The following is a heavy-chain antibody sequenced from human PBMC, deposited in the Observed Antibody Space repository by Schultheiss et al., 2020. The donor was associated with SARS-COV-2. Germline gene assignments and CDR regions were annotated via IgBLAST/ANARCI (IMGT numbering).Heavy chain of an antibody. CDR1: GFSLSTSGVG. D-gene: IGHD3-9*01. J-gene: IGHJ5*02. V-gene: IGHV2-5*01. CDR2: IYWNDDK. CDR3: ANRRRYYDILDLNWFDP. Sequence: SGPTLVKPTQTLTLTCTFSGFSLSTSGVGVGLIRQPPGKALEWLALIYWNDDKRYSPSLKSRLTITKDTSKNQVVLTMTNMDPVDTATYYCANRRRYYDILDLNWFDPWGQGTLVTVSS.